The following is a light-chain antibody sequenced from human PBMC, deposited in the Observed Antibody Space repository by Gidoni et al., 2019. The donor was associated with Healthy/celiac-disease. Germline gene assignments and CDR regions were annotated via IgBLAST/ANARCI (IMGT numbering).Light chain of an antibody. CDR1: KLGDKY. Sequence: SSELTHPPSVSVSPGQTASITCSGDKLGDKYACWYQQKPGQSPVLVIYQDSKRPSGIHERFSGSNSGNTATLTISGTQAMDEADYYCQAWDSSIYVVFGGGTKLTVL. V-gene: IGLV3-1*01. CDR2: QDS. CDR3: QAWDSSIYVV. J-gene: IGLJ2*01.